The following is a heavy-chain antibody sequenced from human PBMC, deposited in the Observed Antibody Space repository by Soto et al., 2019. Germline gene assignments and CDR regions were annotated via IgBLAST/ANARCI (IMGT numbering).Heavy chain of an antibody. D-gene: IGHD1-1*01. Sequence: QVLLMQSAAELKKPGASLTVSCKASGYTFANYDINWVRQAPGRGLEWLGWISGYNGTTHYGLSFQGRVTMTRDTSISTAYMELSSLRSDDTAVYYCASHDPGARFDPWGQGTLVIVSS. V-gene: IGHV1-18*01. CDR2: ISGYNGTT. CDR1: GYTFANYD. CDR3: ASHDPGARFDP. J-gene: IGHJ5*02.